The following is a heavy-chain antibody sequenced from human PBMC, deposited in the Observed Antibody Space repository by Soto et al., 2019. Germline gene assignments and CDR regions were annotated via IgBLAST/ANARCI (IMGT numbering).Heavy chain of an antibody. J-gene: IGHJ4*02. CDR2: MSYDGTTK. CDR3: AREVLWSRYFDY. CDR1: GFIFSNYV. D-gene: IGHD2-21*01. Sequence: QVQLVESGGGVVQPGRSLRLSCAASGFIFSNYVMYWVRQAPGKGLEWVAVMSYDGTTKYYADSVKGRFNISRDNCKNTLYLQMNNLIPEDTGVYYCAREVLWSRYFDYWGQGTLATVSS. V-gene: IGHV3-30-3*01.